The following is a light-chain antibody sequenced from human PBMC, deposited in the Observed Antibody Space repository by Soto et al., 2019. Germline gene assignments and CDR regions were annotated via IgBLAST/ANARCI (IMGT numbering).Light chain of an antibody. Sequence: QSVLTQPASVSGSPGQSITISCTGTNSDVVGYNYVSWYQQHPGKAPKFMIYDVSNRPSGVSNRFSGSKSGNTASLTISGLQAEDEADYYCSLYTTSNTRQIVFGTGTKVTVL. J-gene: IGLJ1*01. CDR3: SLYTTSNTRQIV. CDR2: DVS. CDR1: NSDVVGYNY. V-gene: IGLV2-14*01.